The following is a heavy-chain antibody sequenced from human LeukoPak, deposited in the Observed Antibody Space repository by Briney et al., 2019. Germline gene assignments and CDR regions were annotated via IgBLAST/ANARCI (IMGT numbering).Heavy chain of an antibody. CDR3: ARDKIVGATLLDY. J-gene: IGHJ4*02. CDR2: ISSSSSYI. V-gene: IGHV3-21*01. CDR1: GFTFSSYS. Sequence: AGSLRLYCAASGFTFSSYSMNWVRQAPGKGLEWVSSISSSSSYIYYADSVKGRFTISRDNAKNSLYLQMNSLRAEDTAVYYCARDKIVGATLLDYWGQGTLVTVSS. D-gene: IGHD1-26*01.